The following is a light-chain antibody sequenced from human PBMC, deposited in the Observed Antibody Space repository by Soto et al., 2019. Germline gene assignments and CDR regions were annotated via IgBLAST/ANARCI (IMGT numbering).Light chain of an antibody. CDR3: QHWSHWPRL. CDR1: QKGSTF. V-gene: IGKV3-11*01. Sequence: EIVLTQSPATLSLSPGGKTNPPCKGNQKGSTFLTWYPPKPGQAPRLLIYDASKRATGIPARFSGSGSGTDFTLTISSLEPEDFAVYYCQHWSHWPRLFGGGTKVEIK. CDR2: DAS. J-gene: IGKJ4*01.